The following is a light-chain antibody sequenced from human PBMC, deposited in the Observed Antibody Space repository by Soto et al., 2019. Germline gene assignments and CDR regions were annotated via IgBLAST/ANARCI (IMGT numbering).Light chain of an antibody. Sequence: DIQMTQSPSSLSASVGDRVTITFRASQGISNYLAWYQQIPGKVPKRLISAESTLHSGVQSRFSGSRSGTDFTLTISSLQPEDGATYYCQKDTNVPTFGGGTKVEIK. CDR3: QKDTNVPT. CDR2: AES. J-gene: IGKJ4*01. V-gene: IGKV1-27*01. CDR1: QGISNY.